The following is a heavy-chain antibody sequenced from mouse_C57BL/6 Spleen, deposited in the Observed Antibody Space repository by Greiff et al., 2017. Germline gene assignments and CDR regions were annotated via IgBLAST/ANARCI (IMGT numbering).Heavy chain of an antibody. V-gene: IGHV5-17*01. CDR3: ANNYGSSPYYAMDY. CDR2: ISSGSSTI. D-gene: IGHD1-1*01. J-gene: IGHJ4*01. Sequence: DVKLVESGGGLVKPGGSLKLSCAASGFTFSDYGMHWVRQAPEKGLEWVAYISSGSSTIYYADTVKGRFTISRDNAKNTLFLQMTSLRSEDTAMYYCANNYGSSPYYAMDYWGQGTSVTVSS. CDR1: GFTFSDYG.